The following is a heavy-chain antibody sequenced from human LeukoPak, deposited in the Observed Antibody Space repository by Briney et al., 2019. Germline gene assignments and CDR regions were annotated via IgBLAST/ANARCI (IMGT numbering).Heavy chain of an antibody. CDR3: ARSITMFGVVWDAFDI. CDR2: IYHSGST. CDR1: GYSIRSGYY. J-gene: IGHJ3*02. Sequence: SEPLSLTCAVSGYSIRSGYYWGWIRQPPGKGLEWIGSIYHSGSTYYNPSLKSRVTISVDTSKNQFSLKLSSVTAADTAVYYCARSITMFGVVWDAFDIWGQGTMVTVSS. V-gene: IGHV4-38-2*01. D-gene: IGHD3-3*01.